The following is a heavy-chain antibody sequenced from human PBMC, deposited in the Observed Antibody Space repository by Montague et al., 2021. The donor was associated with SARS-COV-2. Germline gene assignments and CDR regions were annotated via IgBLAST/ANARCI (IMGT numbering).Heavy chain of an antibody. CDR3: VSGRDGSYSHFHF. CDR1: GVSINEYF. Sequence: SETLSLTCTVSGVSINEYFWTWIRQTPGKGLEWIGYIFFNRGPVHNASLKNRDTISLDPSKSQVSLRLTSVTAADTAVYFCVSGRDGSYSHFHFWGQGALVTVSS. V-gene: IGHV4-59*01. CDR2: IFFNRGP. J-gene: IGHJ1*01. D-gene: IGHD4-11*01.